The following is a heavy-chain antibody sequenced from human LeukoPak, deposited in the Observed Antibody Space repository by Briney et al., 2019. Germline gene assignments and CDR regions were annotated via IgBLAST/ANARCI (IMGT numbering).Heavy chain of an antibody. CDR1: GYSISSGYY. D-gene: IGHD6-13*01. CDR2: ISYSGSS. CDR3: ARDRGVSGFDY. Sequence: TPSETLSLTCTVSGYSISSGYYWGWIRQSPGKGLDWIGSISYSGSSFCKPSLKSRVTIAVDTSKNQFSLRLSSVTAADTAFYYCARDRGVSGFDYWGQGTLVTVSS. V-gene: IGHV4-38-2*02. J-gene: IGHJ4*02.